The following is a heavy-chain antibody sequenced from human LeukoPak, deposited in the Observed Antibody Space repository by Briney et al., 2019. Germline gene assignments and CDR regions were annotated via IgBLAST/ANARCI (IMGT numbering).Heavy chain of an antibody. CDR2: VYYSGST. Sequence: SETLSLTCTVSGGSISSYYWSWIRQPPGKGLEWIGYVYYSGSTNYNPSLKSRVTISVDTSKNQFSLKLSSVTAADTAVYYCARARVDCGGDCYSFFDYWGQGILVTVSS. CDR1: GGSISSYY. D-gene: IGHD2-21*02. CDR3: ARARVDCGGDCYSFFDY. J-gene: IGHJ4*02. V-gene: IGHV4-59*01.